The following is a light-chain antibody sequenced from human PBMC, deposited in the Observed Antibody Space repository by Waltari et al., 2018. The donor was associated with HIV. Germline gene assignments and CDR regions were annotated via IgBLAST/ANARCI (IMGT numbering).Light chain of an antibody. CDR3: QKYNSAPPFT. J-gene: IGKJ3*01. CDR1: QGIRNY. V-gene: IGKV1-27*01. CDR2: RAS. Sequence: DIQMTQSPSSLSASVGDRVTITCRASQGIRNYLAWYQQKPGKVPGLLIYRASTLQSGVPSRFSGSGSGTDFTLTISSLQPEDVATYYCQKYNSAPPFTFGPGTKVDIK.